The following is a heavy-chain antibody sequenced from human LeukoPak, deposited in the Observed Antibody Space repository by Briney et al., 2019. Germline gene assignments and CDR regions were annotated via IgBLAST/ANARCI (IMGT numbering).Heavy chain of an antibody. CDR2: INHSGST. CDR1: GGSFSGYY. D-gene: IGHD3-10*01. CDR3: ARGSVRGDRRGPKTYYFDY. J-gene: IGHJ4*02. Sequence: PSETLSLTCAVYGGSFSGYYWSWIRQPPGKGLEWIGEINHSGSTNYNPSLKSRVTISVDTSKNQFSLKLSSVTAADTAVYYCARGSVRGDRRGPKTYYFDYWGQGTLVTVSS. V-gene: IGHV4-34*01.